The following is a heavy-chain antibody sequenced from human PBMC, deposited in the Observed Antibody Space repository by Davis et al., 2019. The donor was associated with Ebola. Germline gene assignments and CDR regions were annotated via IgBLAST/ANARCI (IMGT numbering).Heavy chain of an antibody. CDR2: INPNSGGT. J-gene: IGHJ6*02. CDR1: GGAFSSYA. V-gene: IGHV1-2*02. D-gene: IGHD2-15*01. CDR3: ARDRIVVVVAATDYYYYYGMDV. Sequence: ASVKVSCKASGGAFSSYAFSWVRQAPGQGLEWMGWINPNSGGTNYAQKFQGRVTMTRDTSISTAYMELSRLRSDDTAVYYCARDRIVVVVAATDYYYYYGMDVWGQGTTVTVSS.